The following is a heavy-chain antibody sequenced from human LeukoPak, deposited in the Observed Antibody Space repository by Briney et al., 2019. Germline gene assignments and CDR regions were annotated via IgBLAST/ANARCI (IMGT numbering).Heavy chain of an antibody. CDR2: IDWDDDK. D-gene: IGHD4-17*01. V-gene: IGHV2-70*04. CDR1: GFSLSTSGMR. J-gene: IGHJ3*02. Sequence: SGPALVKPTQTLTLTCTFSGFSLSTSGMRVSWIRQPPGKALEWLARIDWDDDKFYSTSLKTRLTISKDTSKNQVVLTMTNMDPVDTATYYCARMTTVTTRGRADASDIWGQGTMVTVSS. CDR3: ARMTTVTTRGRADASDI.